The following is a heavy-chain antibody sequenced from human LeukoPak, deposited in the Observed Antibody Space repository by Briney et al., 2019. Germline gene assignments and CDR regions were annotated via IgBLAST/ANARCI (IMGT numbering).Heavy chain of an antibody. CDR2: INPNSGGT. Sequence: GASVKVSCKASGYTFTSYGIHWVRQAPGQGLEWMGRINPNSGGTNYAQKFQGRVTMTRDTSITTAYMELSSLTSDDTAVYYCARVFHSSTWVDAFDIWGQGTMVTASS. V-gene: IGHV1-2*06. CDR1: GYTFTSYG. J-gene: IGHJ3*02. CDR3: ARVFHSSTWVDAFDI. D-gene: IGHD6-13*01.